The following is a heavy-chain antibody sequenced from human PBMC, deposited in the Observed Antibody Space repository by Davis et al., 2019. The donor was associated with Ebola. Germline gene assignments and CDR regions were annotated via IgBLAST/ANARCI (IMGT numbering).Heavy chain of an antibody. CDR2: ISSSSSTI. Sequence: PGGSLRLSCAASGFTFSSYSMNWVRQAPGKGLEWVSYISSSSSTIYYADFVKGRFTISRDNAKNSLYLQMNSLRDEDTAVYYCARDHRVYGGNSGYYYYGMDVWGQGTTVTVSS. J-gene: IGHJ6*02. CDR1: GFTFSSYS. D-gene: IGHD4-23*01. V-gene: IGHV3-48*02. CDR3: ARDHRVYGGNSGYYYYGMDV.